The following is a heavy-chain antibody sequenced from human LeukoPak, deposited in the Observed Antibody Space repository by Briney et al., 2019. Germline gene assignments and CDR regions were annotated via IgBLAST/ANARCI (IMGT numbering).Heavy chain of an antibody. D-gene: IGHD6-19*01. V-gene: IGHV3-7*01. CDR1: DFTFSFYW. Sequence: GGSLRLSCAASDFTFSFYWMTWVRQAPGEGLEWVANILPDGSEKYYLDSVRGRFTISRDNPTNSLYLQINSLRAEDTALYYCGRLARNAWYAVDYWGQGTLVTVSS. CDR2: ILPDGSEK. J-gene: IGHJ4*02. CDR3: GRLARNAWYAVDY.